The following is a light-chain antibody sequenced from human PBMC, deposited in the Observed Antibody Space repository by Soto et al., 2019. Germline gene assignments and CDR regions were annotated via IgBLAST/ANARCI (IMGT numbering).Light chain of an antibody. Sequence: DIQLTQSPSFLSASVGDRVTIYCRASQGIGDYLAWYRQKPGKAPKLLIYGASTLQSDVPSRFSGSASGTEFALSISSLQPEDFATSFCQQFTAYPLIFGGGTKLEIK. CDR1: QGIGDY. J-gene: IGKJ4*01. V-gene: IGKV1-9*01. CDR2: GAS. CDR3: QQFTAYPLI.